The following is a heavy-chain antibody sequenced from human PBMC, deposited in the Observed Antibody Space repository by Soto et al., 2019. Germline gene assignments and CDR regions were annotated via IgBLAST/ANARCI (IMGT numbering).Heavy chain of an antibody. CDR2: ISSSGSTI. CDR3: ARDHEGIYYYIWGSRDAFDI. J-gene: IGHJ3*02. Sequence: QVQLVESGGGLVKPGGSLRLSCAASGFTFSDYYMSWIRQAPGKGLEWVSYISSSGSTIYYADSVKGRFTISRDNAKNSLYLQMNSLRAEDTAVYYCARDHEGIYYYIWGSRDAFDIWGQGTMVTVSS. CDR1: GFTFSDYY. D-gene: IGHD3-16*01. V-gene: IGHV3-11*01.